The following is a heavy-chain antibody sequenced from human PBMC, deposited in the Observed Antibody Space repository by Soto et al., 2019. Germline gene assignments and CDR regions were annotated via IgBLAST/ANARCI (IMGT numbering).Heavy chain of an antibody. Sequence: SVKVSCKASGVTFSSYAISWVRQAPGQGLEWMGGIIPIFGTANYAQKFQGRVTITADKSTSTAYMELSSLRSEDTAVYYCARGSGYHYGMDVWGQGTTVTVSS. V-gene: IGHV1-69*06. CDR1: GVTFSSYA. CDR3: ARGSGYHYGMDV. J-gene: IGHJ6*02. CDR2: IIPIFGTA.